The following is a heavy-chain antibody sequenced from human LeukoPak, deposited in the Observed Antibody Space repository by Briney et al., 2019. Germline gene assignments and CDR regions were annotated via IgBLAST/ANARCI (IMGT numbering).Heavy chain of an antibody. Sequence: GGSLRLSCTASGFTFSNTWMSWVRQAPGKGLEWVGRIQSKTDGGTTDFAAPVKGRFIVSRDDSKNTLYLQMNSLKTEDTAVYYCVPDVYSKYKGYFDYWGQGTLVTVSS. V-gene: IGHV3-15*01. CDR1: GFTFSNTW. CDR3: VPDVYSKYKGYFDY. J-gene: IGHJ4*02. CDR2: IQSKTDGGTT. D-gene: IGHD4-11*01.